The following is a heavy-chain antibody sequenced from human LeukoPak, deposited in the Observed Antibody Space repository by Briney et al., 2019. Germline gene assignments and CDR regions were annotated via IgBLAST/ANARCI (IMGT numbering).Heavy chain of an antibody. CDR3: ARRRSSSSSFDP. CDR2: TYYKSKWYN. V-gene: IGHV6-1*01. J-gene: IGHJ5*02. CDR1: GDSVSSNSAA. Sequence: SQTLSLTCAISGDSVSSNSAAWNWIRQSPSRGLEWLGRTYYKSKWYNDYAVSVKSRITIDPDTSKNQFSLKLSSVTAADTAVYYCARRRSSSSSFDPWGQGTLVTVSS. D-gene: IGHD6-6*01.